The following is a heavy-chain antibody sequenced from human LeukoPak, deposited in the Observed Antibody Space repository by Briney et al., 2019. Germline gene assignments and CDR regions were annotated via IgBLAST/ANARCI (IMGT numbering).Heavy chain of an antibody. CDR2: IYYSGST. V-gene: IGHV4-31*03. Sequence: SETLSLTCTVSGGSTSSGGYYWSWVRQHPGKGLEWIGYIYYSGSTYYNPSLKSRGTISEDTSKNQFSLKLSSVTAADTAVYYCASSGGGYDRFDYWGQGTLVTVSS. CDR1: GGSTSSGGYY. J-gene: IGHJ4*02. D-gene: IGHD3-16*01. CDR3: ASSGGGYDRFDY.